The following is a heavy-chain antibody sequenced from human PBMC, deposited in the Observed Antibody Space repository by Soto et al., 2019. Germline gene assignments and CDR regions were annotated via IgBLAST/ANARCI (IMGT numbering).Heavy chain of an antibody. CDR3: ATDEGSSPGY. CDR2: INPSGGST. D-gene: IGHD1-26*01. J-gene: IGHJ4*02. Sequence: QVQLVQSGAEVKKPGASVKVSCKASGYTFTSYYMHWVRQAPGQGLEWMGIINPSGGSTSYAQKFRGGVPMTRDTSTSTVYMGLSSLRSEDTAVDYCATDEGSSPGYWGQGTLVTVSS. V-gene: IGHV1-46*01. CDR1: GYTFTSYY.